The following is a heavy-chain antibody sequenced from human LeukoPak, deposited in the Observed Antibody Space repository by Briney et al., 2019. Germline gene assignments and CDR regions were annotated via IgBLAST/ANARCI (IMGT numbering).Heavy chain of an antibody. D-gene: IGHD5-24*01. Sequence: PSETLSLTCTVSGGSVSSSSYYWGWTRQPPGKGLEWIGYIYYSGSTYYNPSLNSRVTISLGTSKNQFSLKLSSVTAADTAVYYCARRVRRDGYEAFDYWGQGTLVTVSS. CDR1: GGSVSSSSYY. V-gene: IGHV4-39*01. CDR2: IYYSGST. CDR3: ARRVRRDGYEAFDY. J-gene: IGHJ4*02.